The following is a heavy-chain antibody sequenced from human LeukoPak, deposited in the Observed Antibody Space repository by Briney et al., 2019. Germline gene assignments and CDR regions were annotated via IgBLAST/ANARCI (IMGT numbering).Heavy chain of an antibody. Sequence: ASETLSLTCAVYGGSFSGYYWNWIRQSPGKGLEWIGEINHSGSTNYNPSLKSRVTISVDTSKNQFSLKLSSVTAADTAVYYCARCSGYSSGWYRGYYYYMDVWGKGTTVTVSS. D-gene: IGHD6-19*01. V-gene: IGHV4-34*01. CDR1: GGSFSGYY. J-gene: IGHJ6*03. CDR3: ARCSGYSSGWYRGYYYYMDV. CDR2: INHSGST.